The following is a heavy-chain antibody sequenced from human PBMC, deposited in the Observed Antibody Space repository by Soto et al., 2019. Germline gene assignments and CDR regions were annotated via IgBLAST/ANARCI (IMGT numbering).Heavy chain of an antibody. Sequence: EVQLVESGGGLVQPGGSLRLSCAASGFTFSSYSMNWVRQAPGKGLEWVSYISSSSSTIYYADSVKGRFTISRDNAKNSLYLQMNSLRDEDTAVYYCARDRGGLGYYYYYGMDVWGQGTTVTVSS. V-gene: IGHV3-48*02. CDR3: ARDRGGLGYYYYYGMDV. D-gene: IGHD7-27*01. J-gene: IGHJ6*02. CDR1: GFTFSSYS. CDR2: ISSSSSTI.